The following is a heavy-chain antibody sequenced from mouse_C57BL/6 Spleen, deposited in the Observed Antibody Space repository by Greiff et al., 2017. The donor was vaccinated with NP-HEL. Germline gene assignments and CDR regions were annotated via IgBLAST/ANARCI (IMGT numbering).Heavy chain of an antibody. CDR1: GYTFTSYW. V-gene: IGHV1-53*01. CDR3: ARGESWEGYFDY. CDR2: INPSNGGT. Sequence: QVQLQESGTELVKPGASVKLSCKASGYTFTSYWMPWVKQRPGQGLEWIGNINPSNGGTNYNEKFKSKATLTVDKSSSTAYMQLSSLTSEDSAVYYCARGESWEGYFDYWGKGTTLTVSS. J-gene: IGHJ2*01. D-gene: IGHD4-1*01.